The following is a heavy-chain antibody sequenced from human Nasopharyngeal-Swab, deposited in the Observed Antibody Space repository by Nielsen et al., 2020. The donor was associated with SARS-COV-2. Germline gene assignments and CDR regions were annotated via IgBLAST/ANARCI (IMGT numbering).Heavy chain of an antibody. CDR3: ARDLGWVAAAGTWIYTYAFDI. D-gene: IGHD6-13*01. Sequence: GESLKISWAASGVTFSSYSMNWVRQAPGKGLEWVSSISSSSSYIYYADSVKGRFTISRDNAKNSLYLQMNSLRAEDTAVYYCARDLGWVAAAGTWIYTYAFDIWGQGTMVTVSS. CDR1: GVTFSSYS. J-gene: IGHJ3*02. CDR2: ISSSSSYI. V-gene: IGHV3-21*01.